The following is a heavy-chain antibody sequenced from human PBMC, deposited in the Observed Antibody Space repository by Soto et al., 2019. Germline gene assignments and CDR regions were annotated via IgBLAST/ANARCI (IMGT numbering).Heavy chain of an antibody. D-gene: IGHD2-8*01. V-gene: IGHV3-73*01. Sequence: PGGSLRLSCAASGFTFSGAAMHWVRQASGKGLEWVGRIRNKTKNYATAYAASVKGRFTISRDDSKNTALLQMNSLKIEDTAVYYCTVLDYWGQGTLVTVSS. CDR1: GFTFSGAA. CDR2: IRNKTKNYAT. J-gene: IGHJ4*02. CDR3: TVLDY.